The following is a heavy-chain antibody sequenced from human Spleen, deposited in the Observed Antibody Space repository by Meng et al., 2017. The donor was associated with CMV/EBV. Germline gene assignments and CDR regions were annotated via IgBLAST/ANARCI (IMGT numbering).Heavy chain of an antibody. CDR1: GYTFTDNH. J-gene: IGHJ5*02. V-gene: IGHV1-2*02. CDR3: ARAVGPTRFDP. CDR2: INPNTGGT. D-gene: IGHD1-26*01. Sequence: SCQASGYTFTDNHIHWVRQAPGQGLEWMGWINPNTGGTNYAQKFQGRVTMAWDTSINTAYMELGRLTSDDTALFYCARAVGPTRFDPWGQGTLVTVSS.